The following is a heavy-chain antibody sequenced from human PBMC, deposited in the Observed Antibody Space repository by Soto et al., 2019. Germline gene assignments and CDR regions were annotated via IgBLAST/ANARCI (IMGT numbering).Heavy chain of an antibody. CDR2: ISYDGSNK. CDR1: GLTFSSYG. J-gene: IGHJ4*02. Sequence: PGGSLRLSCAASGLTFSSYGMHWVRQAPGKGLEWVAVISYDGSNKYYADSVKGRFTISRDNSKNTLYLQMNSLRAEDTAVYYCATDGDVVVPAAIPWTDYWRQATLITVSS. V-gene: IGHV3-30*03. CDR3: ATDGDVVVPAAIPWTDY. D-gene: IGHD2-2*02.